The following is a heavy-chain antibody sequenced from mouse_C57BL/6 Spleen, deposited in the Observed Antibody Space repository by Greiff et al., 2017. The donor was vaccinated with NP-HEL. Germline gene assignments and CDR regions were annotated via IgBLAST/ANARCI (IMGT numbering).Heavy chain of an antibody. CDR2: ISSGSSTI. CDR1: GFTFSDYG. CDR3: ARIGNPYYYGRFDY. Sequence: EVHLVESGGGLVKPGGSLKLSCAASGFTFSDYGMHWVRQAPEKGLEWVAYISSGSSTIYYADTVKGRFTISRDNAKNTLFLQMTSLRSEDTAMYYCARIGNPYYYGRFDYWGQGTTLTVSS. V-gene: IGHV5-17*01. J-gene: IGHJ2*01. D-gene: IGHD1-1*01.